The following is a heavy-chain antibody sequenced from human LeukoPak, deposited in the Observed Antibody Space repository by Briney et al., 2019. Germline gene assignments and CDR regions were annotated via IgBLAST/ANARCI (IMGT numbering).Heavy chain of an antibody. CDR2: IYDTGNT. J-gene: IGHJ4*02. CDR1: GDSMNGLS. Sequence: SETLSLTCTVSGDSMNGLSWSWIRQSPGKGLEWIAYIYDTGNTNTSPSLKSRVTLSVDTSKKQFSLRLSSVTAADTAVYYCARGVRVGFSSCYFDYWGQGTLVTVSS. CDR3: ARGVRVGFSSCYFDY. D-gene: IGHD6-6*01. V-gene: IGHV4-59*11.